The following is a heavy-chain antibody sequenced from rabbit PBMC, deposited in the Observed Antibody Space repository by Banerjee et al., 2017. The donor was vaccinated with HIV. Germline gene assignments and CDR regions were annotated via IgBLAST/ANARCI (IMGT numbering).Heavy chain of an antibody. CDR3: ARDRYGSGSVDHDL. V-gene: IGHV1S7*01. CDR2: IYPDYGST. Sequence: ESGGGLVTLGGSLKLSCKASAIDFSSYGISWVRQAPGKGLEWIAYIYPDYGSTDYASWVNGRFTISLDNAQNTVFLQMTSLTAADTATYFCARDRYGSGSVDHDLWGPGTLVTVS. J-gene: IGHJ4*01. D-gene: IGHD5-1*01. CDR1: AIDFSSYG.